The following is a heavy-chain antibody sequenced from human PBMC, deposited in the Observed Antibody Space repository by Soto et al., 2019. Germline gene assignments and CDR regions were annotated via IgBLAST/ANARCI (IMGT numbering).Heavy chain of an antibody. CDR3: ARGMERDGYNSGHSDFGV. Sequence: PSETLSLTCTVAGGSISSDYWSWIRQSPGKGLEWIGDIYSRGNTNYNPSLKSRVTISVDTSQTHFSLNLSSVTAADTAAYHCARGMERDGYNSGHSDFGVWGQGTRVTVSS. CDR2: IYSRGNT. CDR1: GGSISSDY. J-gene: IGHJ3*01. V-gene: IGHV4-59*01. D-gene: IGHD5-12*01.